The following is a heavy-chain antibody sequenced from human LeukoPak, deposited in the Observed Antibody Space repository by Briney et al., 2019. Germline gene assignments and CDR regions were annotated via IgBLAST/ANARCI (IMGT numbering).Heavy chain of an antibody. J-gene: IGHJ4*02. CDR3: ASGRDGYNS. Sequence: GGSLRLSCAASGFTFSSYSMNWVRQAPGEGLEWVSYISNSGSSIYYADSLKGRFTISRDNAKNSLYLQMNSLRAEDTAVYYCASGRDGYNSWGQGTLVTVSS. CDR2: ISNSGSSI. CDR1: GFTFSSYS. V-gene: IGHV3-48*04. D-gene: IGHD5-24*01.